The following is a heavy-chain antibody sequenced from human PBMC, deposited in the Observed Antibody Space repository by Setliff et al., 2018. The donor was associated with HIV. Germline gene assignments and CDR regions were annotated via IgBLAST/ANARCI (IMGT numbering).Heavy chain of an antibody. Sequence: KPSETLSLTCTVSGGSISSYYWSWIRQPPGKGLEWIGYIYTSGSTNYNPSLKSRVTISVDTSKNQFSLKLSSVTAADTAVYYCARGLSFYDPGGFDYWARERWSPSPQ. CDR3: ARGLSFYDPGGFDY. CDR2: IYTSGST. CDR1: GGSISSYY. J-gene: IGHJ4*02. V-gene: IGHV4-4*09. D-gene: IGHD3-22*01.